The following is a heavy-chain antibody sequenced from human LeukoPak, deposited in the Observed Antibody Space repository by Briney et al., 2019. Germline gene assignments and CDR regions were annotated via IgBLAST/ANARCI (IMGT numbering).Heavy chain of an antibody. Sequence: GASVKVSCKAARYTFTSYDIIWVRQAPGQGLEWMGWMNPDSGNTGYAQKFQGRVSMTRNTSISTAYMELGGLTSDDTAVYFCARGSHRGYCTTSNCYTVDYWGQGTLVSVSS. CDR3: ARGSHRGYCTTSNCYTVDY. V-gene: IGHV1-8*01. CDR1: RYTFTSYD. CDR2: MNPDSGNT. J-gene: IGHJ4*01. D-gene: IGHD2-2*02.